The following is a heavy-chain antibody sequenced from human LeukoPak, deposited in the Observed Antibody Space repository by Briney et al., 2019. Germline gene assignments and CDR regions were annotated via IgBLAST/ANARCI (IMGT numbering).Heavy chain of an antibody. D-gene: IGHD3-16*01. J-gene: IGHJ4*02. CDR1: GGSVTSYY. CDR3: ASAPRQGSIGGLDY. CDR2: IYHSGTT. V-gene: IGHV4-4*08. Sequence: MSSETLSLTCTVSGGSVTSYYWNWIRQPPGKGLEWIGYIYHSGTTNYNPSLKSRVTISVDTSKNHFSLKLSSVTAADTALYYCASAPRQGSIGGLDYWGQGTLVTVSS.